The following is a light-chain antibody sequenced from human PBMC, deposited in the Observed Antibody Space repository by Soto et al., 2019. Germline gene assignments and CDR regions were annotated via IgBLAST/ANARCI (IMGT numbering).Light chain of an antibody. CDR3: AAWDDSLRGV. V-gene: IGLV1-47*01. CDR1: SSNIGSNY. CDR2: RNN. J-gene: IGLJ3*02. Sequence: QSVLTQPPSASGTPGQRVTISCSGSSSNIGSNYVYWYQQLPGTAPKLLIYRNNQRPSGLPDRFSGSKSGTSASLAISGLRSEDEADYYCAAWDDSLRGVFGGGTKLTVL.